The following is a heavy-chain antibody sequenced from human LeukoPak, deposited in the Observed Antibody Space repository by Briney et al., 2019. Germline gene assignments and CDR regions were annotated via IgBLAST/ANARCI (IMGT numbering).Heavy chain of an antibody. J-gene: IGHJ3*02. CDR3: ARDYATAAGTAFDI. D-gene: IGHD6-13*01. Sequence: ASVKVSCKASGYTFTSYGISWVRQAPGQGLEWMGWISAYNGNTNYAQGLQGRVTMTTDTSTSTAYMELRSLRSDDTAAYYCARDYATAAGTAFDIWGQGTMVTVSS. CDR1: GYTFTSYG. V-gene: IGHV1-18*01. CDR2: ISAYNGNT.